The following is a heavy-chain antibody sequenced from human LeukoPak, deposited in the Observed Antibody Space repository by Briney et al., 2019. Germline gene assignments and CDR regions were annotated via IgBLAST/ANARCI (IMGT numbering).Heavy chain of an antibody. CDR2: IKSKTDGGTT. CDR1: GFTFSNAW. J-gene: IGHJ4*02. CDR3: TTVVATPLLLGGY. D-gene: IGHD5-12*01. V-gene: IGHV3-15*01. Sequence: PGGSLRLSCAASGFTFSNAWMSWGRQAPGKGLEWVDRIKSKTDGGTTDYAAPVKGRFTISRDDSKNTLYLQMNSLKTEDTAVYYCTTVVATPLLLGGYWGQGTLVTVSS.